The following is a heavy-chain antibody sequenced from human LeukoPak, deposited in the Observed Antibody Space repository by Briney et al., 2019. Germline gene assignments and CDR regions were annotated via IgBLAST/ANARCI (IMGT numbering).Heavy chain of an antibody. J-gene: IGHJ4*02. CDR2: IRSTANGYAT. CDR3: TGNYYGSGSYADFNY. Sequence: GGSLRLSCAASGFTFSGSALHWVRQASGRGLEWVGRIRSTANGYATAYAASVKGRFTISRGDSKNTAYLQMDSLKTEDTAVYYCTGNYYGSGSYADFNYWGQGTLVTVSS. CDR1: GFTFSGSA. V-gene: IGHV3-73*01. D-gene: IGHD3-10*01.